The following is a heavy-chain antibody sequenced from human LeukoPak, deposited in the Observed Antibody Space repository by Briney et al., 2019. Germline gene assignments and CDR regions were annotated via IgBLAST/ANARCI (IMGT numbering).Heavy chain of an antibody. CDR2: ISGSGSNT. V-gene: IGHV3-23*01. J-gene: IGHJ4*02. Sequence: GGSLRLSCAASGFTFSSYAMSWVRQAPGKGLEWVSAISGSGSNTYYADSVKGRFSISRDNSRNTVYLQMSDLRAEDTAVYYCAKITKATTPNYWGQGTLVTVSS. CDR3: AKITKATTPNY. CDR1: GFTFSSYA. D-gene: IGHD4-17*01.